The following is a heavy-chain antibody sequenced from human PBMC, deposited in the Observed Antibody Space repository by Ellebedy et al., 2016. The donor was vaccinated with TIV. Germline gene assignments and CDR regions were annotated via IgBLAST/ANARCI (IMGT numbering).Heavy chain of an antibody. V-gene: IGHV5-51*01. CDR3: ARHRQQLVPRYYYYYGMDV. CDR2: IFPGDSDT. Sequence: GESLKISCKGSGYTFTNYWIVWVRQMPGKGLEWMGTIFPGDSDTRYSPSFQGQVTISADKSISTAYLQWSSLKASDTAMYYCARHRQQLVPRYYYYYGMDVWGQGTTVTVS. J-gene: IGHJ6*02. CDR1: GYTFTNYW. D-gene: IGHD6-13*01.